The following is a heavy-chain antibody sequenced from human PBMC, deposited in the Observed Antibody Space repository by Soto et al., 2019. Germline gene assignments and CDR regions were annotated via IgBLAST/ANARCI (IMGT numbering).Heavy chain of an antibody. CDR3: ARDLLDIVVVPAAIGDAFDI. CDR1: GYTFTSYG. V-gene: IGHV1-18*01. Sequence: ASVKVSCKASGYTFTSYGISWVRQAPGQGLEWMGWISAYNGNTNYAQKLQGRVTMTTDTSTSTAYMELRSLRSDDTAVYYCARDLLDIVVVPAAIGDAFDIWGQGTMVTVSS. CDR2: ISAYNGNT. D-gene: IGHD2-2*02. J-gene: IGHJ3*02.